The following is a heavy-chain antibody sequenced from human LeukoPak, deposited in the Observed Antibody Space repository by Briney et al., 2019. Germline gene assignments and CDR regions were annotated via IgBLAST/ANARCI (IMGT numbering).Heavy chain of an antibody. Sequence: PGGSLILSCAASGFTFSDSAMNWVRQAPGKGLEWVSLISFSGGNTYYADSMKGRFTISRDNYKDTLYLQMNSLRAEDTAMYYCARDIEFSTWGLGTMVTVSS. J-gene: IGHJ3*01. CDR3: ARDIEFST. CDR1: GFTFSDSA. V-gene: IGHV3-23*01. CDR2: ISFSGGNT. D-gene: IGHD3-3*02.